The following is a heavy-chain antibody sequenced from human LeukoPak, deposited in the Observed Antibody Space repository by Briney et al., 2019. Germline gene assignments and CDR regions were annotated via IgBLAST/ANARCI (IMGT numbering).Heavy chain of an antibody. J-gene: IGHJ6*02. Sequence: SETLSLTCSVSGGSISSYYWSWIRQPPGKGLEWIGEINHSGGTNYNPSLKSRVTISVDTSKNQFSLKLSSVTAADTAVYYCARGNGYCSGGSCYSFNYYYYGMDVWGQGTTVTVSS. V-gene: IGHV4-34*01. D-gene: IGHD2-15*01. CDR1: GGSISSYY. CDR2: INHSGGT. CDR3: ARGNGYCSGGSCYSFNYYYYGMDV.